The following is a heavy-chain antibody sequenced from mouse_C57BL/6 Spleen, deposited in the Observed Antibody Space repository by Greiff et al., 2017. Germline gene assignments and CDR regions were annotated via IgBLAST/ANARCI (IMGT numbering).Heavy chain of an antibody. V-gene: IGHV3-1*01. CDR3: ARGSSGRGFAY. J-gene: IGHJ3*01. CDR2: ISYSGST. Sequence: EVMLVESGPGMVKPSQSLSLTCTVTGYSITSGYDWHWIRNFPGNKLEWMGYISYSGSTNYNPSLKSRISITHDTSKNHFFMKLNSVTNEDTATYYCARGSSGRGFAYWGQGTLVTVSA. D-gene: IGHD3-2*02. CDR1: GYSITSGYD.